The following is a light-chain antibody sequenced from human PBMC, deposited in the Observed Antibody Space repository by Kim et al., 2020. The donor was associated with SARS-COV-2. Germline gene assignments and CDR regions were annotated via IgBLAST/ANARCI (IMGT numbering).Light chain of an antibody. CDR3: QQYNNWPYT. V-gene: IGKV3-15*01. CDR1: QSVSSN. CDR2: GAS. J-gene: IGKJ2*01. Sequence: EIVMTQSPATLSVSPGERATLSSRASQSVSSNLAWYQQKPGQAPRLLIYGASTRATGIPSRFSGSGSGTEFTLTISSLQSEDFAVYSCQQYNNWPYTFGQGTKLEI.